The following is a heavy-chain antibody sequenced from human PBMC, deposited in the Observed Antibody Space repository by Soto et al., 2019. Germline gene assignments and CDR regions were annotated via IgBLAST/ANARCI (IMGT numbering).Heavy chain of an antibody. Sequence: GGSLSLSCAASGFTFSSYGMNWVRQAPGKGLEWVAVISYDENNKYYADSVKGRFTISRENSQNTLYLQMNSLRAEETAVYYCAKVITGDLDYWGMGTLVT. D-gene: IGHD7-27*01. CDR2: ISYDENNK. CDR3: AKVITGDLDY. V-gene: IGHV3-30*18. CDR1: GFTFSSYG. J-gene: IGHJ4*02.